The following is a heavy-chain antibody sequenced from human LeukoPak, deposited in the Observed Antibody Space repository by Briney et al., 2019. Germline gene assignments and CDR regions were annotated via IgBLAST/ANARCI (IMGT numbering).Heavy chain of an antibody. D-gene: IGHD6-25*01. V-gene: IGHV1-2*02. CDR2: INPLSGDT. CDR1: GYTFGGYY. CDR3: AKDAGRSTGYLDY. Sequence: ASVSVSCKASGYTFGGYYIHWVRQAPGQGLEWMGSINPLSGDTDFAQRFQGRITMTRDTSIRTVDMELTRLTSDDTAVYFCAKDAGRSTGYLDYWGQGTLVTVSS. J-gene: IGHJ4*02.